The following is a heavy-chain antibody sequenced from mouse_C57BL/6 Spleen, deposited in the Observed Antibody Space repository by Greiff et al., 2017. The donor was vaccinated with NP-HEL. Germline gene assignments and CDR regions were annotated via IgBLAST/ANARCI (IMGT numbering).Heavy chain of an antibody. Sequence: EVQRVESGGGLVKPGGSLKLSCAASGFTFSDYGMHWVRQAPEKGLEWVAYISSGSSTIYYADTVKGRFTISRDNAKSTLFLQMTSLRSEDTAMYYCAREDYYGSSSWFAYWGQGTLVTVSA. CDR1: GFTFSDYG. CDR2: ISSGSSTI. CDR3: AREDYYGSSSWFAY. V-gene: IGHV5-17*01. D-gene: IGHD1-1*01. J-gene: IGHJ3*01.